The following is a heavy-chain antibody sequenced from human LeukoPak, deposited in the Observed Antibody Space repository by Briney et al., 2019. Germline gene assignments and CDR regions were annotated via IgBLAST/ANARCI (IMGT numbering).Heavy chain of an antibody. CDR3: ARDELGIAVAGDLDY. V-gene: IGHV3-21*01. D-gene: IGHD6-19*01. CDR1: GFTFSSYS. CDR2: ISSSSSYI. J-gene: IGHJ4*02. Sequence: PGGSLRLSCAASGFTFSSYSMNWVRQAPGKGLEWVSSISSSSSYIYYADSVKGRFTISRDNAKNSLYLQMNSLRAEDTAVYYCARDELGIAVAGDLDYWGQGTLVTVSS.